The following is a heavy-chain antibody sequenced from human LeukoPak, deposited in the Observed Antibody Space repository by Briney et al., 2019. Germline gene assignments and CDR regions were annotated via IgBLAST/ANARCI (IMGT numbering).Heavy chain of an antibody. CDR2: IKQDGSEK. V-gene: IGHV3-7*01. CDR3: ARGPEGDYYDSSGTDY. Sequence: PGGSLRLSCAASGFTFSSYWMSWVRQAPGKGLEWVANIKQDGSEKYYVDSVKGRFTISRDNAKNSLYLQMNSLRAEDTAVYYCARGPEGDYYDSSGTDYWGQGTLVTVSS. D-gene: IGHD3-22*01. CDR1: GFTFSSYW. J-gene: IGHJ4*02.